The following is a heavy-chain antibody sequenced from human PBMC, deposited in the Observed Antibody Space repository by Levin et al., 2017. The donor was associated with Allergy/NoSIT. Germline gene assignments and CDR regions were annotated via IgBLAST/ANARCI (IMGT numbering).Heavy chain of an antibody. CDR3: ARHGSSNSYSPFDY. CDR1: GGSISSGSYS. Sequence: SETLSLSCTVSGGSISSGSYSWGWIRQPPGKGLEWIGSFYYSGSTYYNPSLKSRVTMSVDTSKNQFSLNLSSVTAADTAVYYCARHGSSNSYSPFDYWGLGTLVTVSS. V-gene: IGHV4-39*01. D-gene: IGHD6-13*01. CDR2: FYYSGST. J-gene: IGHJ4*02.